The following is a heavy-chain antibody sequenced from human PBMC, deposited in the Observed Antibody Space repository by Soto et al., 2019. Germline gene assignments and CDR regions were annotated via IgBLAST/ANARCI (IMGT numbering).Heavy chain of an antibody. CDR1: GFNFSSYV. CDR2: IWYDGGNK. CDR3: ARDGQWLPRDGLRSSYYFDY. J-gene: IGHJ4*02. D-gene: IGHD6-19*01. Sequence: PGGSLRLSCAASGFNFSSYVMHWVRQAPGKGLEWVAVIWYDGGNKYYADSVKGRFTISRDNSKNTLYLQMNSLRAEDTAVHYCARDGQWLPRDGLRSSYYFDYWGQGT. V-gene: IGHV3-33*01.